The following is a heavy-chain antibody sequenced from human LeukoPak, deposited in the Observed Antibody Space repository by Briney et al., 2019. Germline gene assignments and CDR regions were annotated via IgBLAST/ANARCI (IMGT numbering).Heavy chain of an antibody. Sequence: GGSLRLSCAASGFTVSSNYMTWVRQAPVKGLEWVSSISSSSSYIYYADSVKGRFTISRDNAKNSLYLQMNSLRAEDTAVYYCARGSSSGSYYGKVDSVDYWGQGTLVTVSS. J-gene: IGHJ4*02. CDR1: GFTVSSNY. CDR2: ISSSSSYI. D-gene: IGHD1-26*01. V-gene: IGHV3-21*01. CDR3: ARGSSSGSYYGKVDSVDY.